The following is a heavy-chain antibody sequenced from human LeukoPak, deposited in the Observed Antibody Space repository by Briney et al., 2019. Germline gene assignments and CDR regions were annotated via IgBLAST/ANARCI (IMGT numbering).Heavy chain of an antibody. CDR1: GFTVSSNY. Sequence: GGSRRLSCAASGFTVSSNYMSWVRQAPGRGLEWVSVIYSGGSTYYADSVKGRFTISRDNSKNTLFLQMNSLRAGDTAVYYCARGTVTMVDYRGQGTLVTVSS. V-gene: IGHV3-66*01. CDR3: ARGTVTMVDY. CDR2: IYSGGST. J-gene: IGHJ4*02. D-gene: IGHD3-10*01.